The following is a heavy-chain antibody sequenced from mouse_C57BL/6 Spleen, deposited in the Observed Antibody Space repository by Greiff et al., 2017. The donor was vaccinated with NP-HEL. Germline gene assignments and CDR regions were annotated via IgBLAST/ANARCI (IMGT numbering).Heavy chain of an antibody. Sequence: QVQLQQSGAELVRPGTSVKVSCKASGYAFTNSLIEWVKKRPGQGLEWIGVINPGSGGTNYNEKFKGKATLTADKSSSTAYMQLSSLTSEDSAVYFCAREGRSYAMDYWGQGTSVTVSS. CDR1: GYAFTNSL. CDR3: AREGRSYAMDY. V-gene: IGHV1-54*01. CDR2: INPGSGGT. J-gene: IGHJ4*01.